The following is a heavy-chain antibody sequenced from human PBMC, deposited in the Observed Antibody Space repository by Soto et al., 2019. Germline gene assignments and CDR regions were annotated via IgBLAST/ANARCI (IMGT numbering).Heavy chain of an antibody. Sequence: GSLRLSCAASVFTFCRYGMSWARQARVKGLEWVSAMSGSGHNTYYADSVKGRFTISRDSSNNTLFLQMNSLRADDTALYFCVKLRLELLYLDAWGLGALVTVSS. CDR2: MSGSGHNT. J-gene: IGHJ4*02. V-gene: IGHV3-23*01. CDR3: VKLRLELLYLDA. D-gene: IGHD1-7*01. CDR1: VFTFCRYG.